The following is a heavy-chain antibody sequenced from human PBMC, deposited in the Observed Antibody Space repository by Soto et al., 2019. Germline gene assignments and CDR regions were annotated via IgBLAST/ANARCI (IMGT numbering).Heavy chain of an antibody. CDR2: ISYDGTNK. CDR1: GFTFSSYG. V-gene: IGHV3-30*18. Sequence: GGSLRLSCAASGFTFSSYGMHWVRQAPGKGLEWVAVISYDGTNKYYADSVKGRFTISRDNSKNTLYLQMNSLRAEDTAVYYCAKGIGSSSWYGNYYYYYYMDVWGKGTTVTVSS. J-gene: IGHJ6*03. D-gene: IGHD6-13*01. CDR3: AKGIGSSSWYGNYYYYYYMDV.